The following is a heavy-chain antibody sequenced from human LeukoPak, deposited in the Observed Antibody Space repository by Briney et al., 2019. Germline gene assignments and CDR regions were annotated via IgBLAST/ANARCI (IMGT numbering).Heavy chain of an antibody. D-gene: IGHD4-17*01. CDR1: GFTFSSYS. J-gene: IGHJ4*02. V-gene: IGHV3-21*04. CDR2: ISSSSSYI. Sequence: PGGSLRLSCAASGFTFSSYSMNWVRQAPGKGLEWVSSISSSSSYIYYADSVKGRFTISRDNSKNTLYLQMNSLRAEDTAVYYCAKVLGLRRGFFDYWGQGTLVTVSS. CDR3: AKVLGLRRGFFDY.